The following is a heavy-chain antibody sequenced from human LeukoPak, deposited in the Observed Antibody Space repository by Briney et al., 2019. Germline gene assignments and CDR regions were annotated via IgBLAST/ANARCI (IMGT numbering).Heavy chain of an antibody. Sequence: SETLSLTCTVSGGSVSDYYWSWIRQSPGKGLEWIGYIYYTGTSYNPSLKSRVTISVDPSKNRFSLKLTSVTAADTAVYYCARVVASTSIDSWGQGTLVTVSS. CDR3: ARVVASTSIDS. D-gene: IGHD2-15*01. V-gene: IGHV4-59*08. CDR2: IYYTGT. J-gene: IGHJ4*02. CDR1: GGSVSDYY.